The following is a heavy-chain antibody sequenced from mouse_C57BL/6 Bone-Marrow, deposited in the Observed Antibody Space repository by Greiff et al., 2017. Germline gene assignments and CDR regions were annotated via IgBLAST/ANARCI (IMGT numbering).Heavy chain of an antibody. V-gene: IGHV1-50*01. J-gene: IGHJ3*01. Sequence: VQLLQSGAELVKPGTSVKLSCKASGYTFTSYWMQWVKQRPGQGLEWIGEIDPSDGYTNYNPKFKGKATLTVDTSSSTAYMQLSSLTPEDSAVYYCVRAEFAYWGQGTLVTVSA. CDR2: IDPSDGYT. CDR1: GYTFTSYW. CDR3: VRAEFAY.